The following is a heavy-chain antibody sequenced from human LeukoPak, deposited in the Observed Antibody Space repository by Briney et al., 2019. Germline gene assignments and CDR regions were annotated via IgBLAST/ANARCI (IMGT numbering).Heavy chain of an antibody. Sequence: PSETLSLTCTVSGGSISSSSYYWGWIRQPPGKGLEWIGSIYYSGSTYYNPSLKSRVTISVDTSKNQFSLKLSSVTAADTAVYYCACSLRYIVVVPAAMSFDYWGQGTLVTVSS. V-gene: IGHV4-39*01. CDR2: IYYSGST. CDR1: GGSISSSSYY. D-gene: IGHD2-2*01. CDR3: ACSLRYIVVVPAAMSFDY. J-gene: IGHJ4*02.